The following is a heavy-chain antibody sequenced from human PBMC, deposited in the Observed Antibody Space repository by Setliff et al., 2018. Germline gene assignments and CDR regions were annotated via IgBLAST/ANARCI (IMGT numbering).Heavy chain of an antibody. D-gene: IGHD2-2*01. CDR2: IYHAGNT. CDR1: GVSVNSLTW. V-gene: IGHV4-4*02. Sequence: NPSETLSLTCAVSGVSVNSLTWWSWVRQSPGKGLEWIGHIYHAGNTKSYPSVHFNQSLKSRVTMSVDKSKNHFSLELTSVTAADTAVYYCARGGGGYHAASWGQGILVTVSS. J-gene: IGHJ5*02. CDR3: ARGGGGYHAAS.